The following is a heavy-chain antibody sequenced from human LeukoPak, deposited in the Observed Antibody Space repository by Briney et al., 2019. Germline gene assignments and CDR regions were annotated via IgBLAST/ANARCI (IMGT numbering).Heavy chain of an antibody. CDR1: GFTFSNTW. D-gene: IGHD4-17*01. CDR3: AAQGGSGDLRY. CDR2: IKWRINGGTT. Sequence: PGGTLRLSCAASGFTFSNTWMNWVPQAPGKGLEWVGHIKWRINGGTTDYAEAENGRLTVSRDDSINTLYLQMSSLKTEDTAVYYCAAQGGSGDLRYWGRGTLVTVSS. V-gene: IGHV3-15*01. J-gene: IGHJ4*02.